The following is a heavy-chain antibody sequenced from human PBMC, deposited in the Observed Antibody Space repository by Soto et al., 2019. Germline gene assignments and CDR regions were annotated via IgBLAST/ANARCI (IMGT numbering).Heavy chain of an antibody. CDR3: ARAGGREPLDV. Sequence: LRLSCAASGFTFSTYGMHWVRQAPGKGLEWVAIIWYDGINKYYADSVKGRFTISRDNSKNTLYLQMNSLRAEDTAVYYCARAGGREPLDVWGQGTTVTVSS. CDR1: GFTFSTYG. J-gene: IGHJ6*02. CDR2: IWYDGINK. D-gene: IGHD3-16*01. V-gene: IGHV3-33*01.